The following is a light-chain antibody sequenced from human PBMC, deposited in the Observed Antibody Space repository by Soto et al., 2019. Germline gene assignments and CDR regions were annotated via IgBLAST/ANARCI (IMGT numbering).Light chain of an antibody. CDR2: DAS. Sequence: EIVLTQFPGTLSLSPGERATLSCRASQSVGRNYLAWYQQKPGQAPRLLIYDASSRAAGIPYRFSGSGSGTDFTLTSSRLEPEDFAVYYCQQYVSSPLTFGGGTKVEIK. J-gene: IGKJ4*01. V-gene: IGKV3-20*01. CDR1: QSVGRNY. CDR3: QQYVSSPLT.